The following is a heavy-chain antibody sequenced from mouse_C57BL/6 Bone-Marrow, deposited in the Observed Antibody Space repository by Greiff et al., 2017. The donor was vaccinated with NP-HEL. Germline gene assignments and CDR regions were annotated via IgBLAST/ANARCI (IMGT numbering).Heavy chain of an antibody. CDR3: ARALWLHYYAMDY. Sequence: QVQLQQSGPELVKPGASVKISCKASGYSFTSYYIHWVKQRPGQGLEWIGWIYPGSGNTKYNEKFKGKATLTADTSSSTAYMQLSSLTSEDSAVYYCARALWLHYYAMDYWGQGTSVTVSS. J-gene: IGHJ4*01. CDR2: IYPGSGNT. D-gene: IGHD1-1*02. CDR1: GYSFTSYY. V-gene: IGHV1-66*01.